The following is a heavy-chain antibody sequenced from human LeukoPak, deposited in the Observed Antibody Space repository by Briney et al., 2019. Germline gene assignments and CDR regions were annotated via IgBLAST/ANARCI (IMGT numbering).Heavy chain of an antibody. CDR2: IYYSGRT. J-gene: IGHJ2*01. D-gene: IGHD4-11*01. Sequence: SDTLSLTCTVSDDSIRSNNYYWGWIRQPPGKGLEWIRSIYYSGRTYHNPSLKSRVTISADMSKNQFSLKLSSVTAADTAVYYCARDSSGYSSSWYFDLWGRGTLVTVSS. V-gene: IGHV4-39*07. CDR3: ARDSSGYSSSWYFDL. CDR1: DDSIRSNNYY.